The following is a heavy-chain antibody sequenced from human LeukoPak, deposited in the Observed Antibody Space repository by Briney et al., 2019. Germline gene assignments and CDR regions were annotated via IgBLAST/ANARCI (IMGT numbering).Heavy chain of an antibody. CDR3: AKDLTRSRLWTTKSTGFDY. D-gene: IGHD2-21*01. V-gene: IGHV3-30*04. Sequence: GGSLRLSCAASGFIFSNYAMHWVRQAPGKGLEWVALISSDGSKIYYADSVKGRFTISRDNSKNTLYLQMNSLRAEDTAVYYCAKDLTRSRLWTTKSTGFDYWGQGTLVTVSS. CDR2: ISSDGSKI. J-gene: IGHJ4*02. CDR1: GFIFSNYA.